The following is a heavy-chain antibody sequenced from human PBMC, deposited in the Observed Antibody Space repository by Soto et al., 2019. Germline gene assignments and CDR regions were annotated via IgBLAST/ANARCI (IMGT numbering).Heavy chain of an antibody. V-gene: IGHV3-15*01. CDR1: GFSFIDAW. Sequence: XXSLRLACAASGFSFIDAWMPWVRQAPGKGLECVGHIKSKSDGETTGYAAPVKGRFTISRDDSNKMMYMQMNSLESEDSAIYYCTNIFYDVWGQGTTVTVSS. CDR3: TNIFYDV. D-gene: IGHD3-9*01. CDR2: IKSKSDGETT. J-gene: IGHJ6*02.